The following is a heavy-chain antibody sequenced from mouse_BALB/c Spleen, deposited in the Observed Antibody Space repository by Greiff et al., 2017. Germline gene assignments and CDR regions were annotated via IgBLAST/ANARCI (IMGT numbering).Heavy chain of an antibody. CDR1: GYTFPSYN. CDR2: IYPGNVNT. CDR3: ARLGYYAMDY. J-gene: IGHJ4*01. Sequence: QVQLQQSGPELVKPGPSVRISCKASGYTFPSYNIHWVKQRPGQGLEWIGWIYPGNVNTKYNEKFKGKATLTADKSSSTAYMQLSSLTSEDSAVYFCARLGYYAMDYWGQGTSVTVSS. V-gene: IGHV1S56*01.